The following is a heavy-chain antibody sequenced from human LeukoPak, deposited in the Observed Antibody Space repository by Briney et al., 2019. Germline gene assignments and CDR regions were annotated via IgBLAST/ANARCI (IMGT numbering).Heavy chain of an antibody. CDR2: MNPNSGNT. Sequence: ASVKVSCKASGYTFTSYGINWVRQATGQGLEWMGWMNPNSGNTGYAQKFQGRVTMTRNTSISTAYMELSSLRSEDTAVYYCARGDDFWSGYHIDYWGQGTLVTVSS. V-gene: IGHV1-8*01. CDR3: ARGDDFWSGYHIDY. J-gene: IGHJ4*02. CDR1: GYTFTSYG. D-gene: IGHD3-3*01.